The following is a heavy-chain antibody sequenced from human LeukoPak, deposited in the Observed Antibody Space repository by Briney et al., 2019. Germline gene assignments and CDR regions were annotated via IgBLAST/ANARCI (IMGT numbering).Heavy chain of an antibody. CDR2: ISGTSTSI. J-gene: IGHJ4*02. V-gene: IGHV3-21*01. CDR3: ARGPIPDY. D-gene: IGHD2-2*02. CDR1: GFTFSSYS. Sequence: GGSLGLSCAASGFTFSSYSMNWVRQAPGKGLEWVSSISGTSTSIYYADSVKGRFTISRDNAKNSLYLQMNSLRAEDTAVYYCARGPIPDYWGQGTLVTVSS.